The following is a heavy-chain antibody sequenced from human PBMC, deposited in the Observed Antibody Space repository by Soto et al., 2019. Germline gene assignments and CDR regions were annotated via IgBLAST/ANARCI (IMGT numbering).Heavy chain of an antibody. D-gene: IGHD3-9*01. CDR1: GGTFSSYA. V-gene: IGHV1-69*13. Sequence: ASVKVSCKASGGTFSSYAISWVRQAPGQGLEWMGGIIPIFGTANYAQKFQGRGTITADESTSTAYMELSSLRSEDTAVYYCARPSLGYYDILTGYGYGMDVWGQGTTVTVSS. CDR3: ARPSLGYYDILTGYGYGMDV. CDR2: IIPIFGTA. J-gene: IGHJ6*02.